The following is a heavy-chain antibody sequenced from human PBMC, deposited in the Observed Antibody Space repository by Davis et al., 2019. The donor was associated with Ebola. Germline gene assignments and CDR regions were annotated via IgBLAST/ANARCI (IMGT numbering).Heavy chain of an antibody. D-gene: IGHD2-15*01. V-gene: IGHV3-21*04. Sequence: PGGSLRLSCAASGFTFDDYAMHWVRQAPGKGLEWVSSISSSSSYIYYADSVKGRFTISRDNAKNSLYLQMNSLRAEDTAVYYCAKWPQGYCSGGSCHYFDYWGQGTLVTVSS. CDR3: AKWPQGYCSGGSCHYFDY. CDR2: ISSSSSYI. CDR1: GFTFDDYA. J-gene: IGHJ4*02.